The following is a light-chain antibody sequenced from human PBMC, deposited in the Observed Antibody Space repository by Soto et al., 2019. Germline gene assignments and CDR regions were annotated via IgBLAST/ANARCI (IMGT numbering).Light chain of an antibody. CDR2: AAS. J-gene: IGKJ2*01. Sequence: DIQMTQSPSSLSASVGDRVTITCRASQSISSYLNWYQQKPGKAPKLLIYAASSLQSGVPSRFSGSGSGTDFTLTISSLQTEDFATSDCQQSYSTPPYTFGQGTKLEIK. CDR3: QQSYSTPPYT. CDR1: QSISSY. V-gene: IGKV1-39*01.